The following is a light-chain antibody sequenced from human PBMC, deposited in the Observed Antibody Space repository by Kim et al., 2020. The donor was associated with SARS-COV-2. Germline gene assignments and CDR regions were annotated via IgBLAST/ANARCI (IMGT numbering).Light chain of an antibody. CDR3: SSYGGTNNLI. CDR2: EVT. V-gene: IGLV2-8*01. Sequence: GQSGAISCTGTSSDVGGYNYVSWYQQHPGKVPKLMIYEVTKRPSGVPDRFSGSKSGNTASLTVSGLQAEDEADYYCSSYGGTNNLIFGGGTQLTVL. CDR1: SSDVGGYNY. J-gene: IGLJ2*01.